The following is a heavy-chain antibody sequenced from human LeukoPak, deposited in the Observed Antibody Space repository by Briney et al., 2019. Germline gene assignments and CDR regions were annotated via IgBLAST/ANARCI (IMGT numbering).Heavy chain of an antibody. D-gene: IGHD6-6*01. CDR1: GYTFTDYY. J-gene: IGHJ3*02. CDR3: ARDPPGSSARRQIFDI. V-gene: IGHV1-2*02. Sequence: ASVKVSCKASGYTFTDYYMHWVRQAPGQGLEWMGWINPYSGDTKYAQNFQGRVTMTRDTSITTAYMELSRLRSDDTAVYYCARDPPGSSARRQIFDIWGQGTMVTVSS. CDR2: INPYSGDT.